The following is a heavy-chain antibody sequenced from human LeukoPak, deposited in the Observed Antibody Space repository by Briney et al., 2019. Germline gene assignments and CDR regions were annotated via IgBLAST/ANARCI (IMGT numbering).Heavy chain of an antibody. CDR1: GGSISSSSYY. Sequence: SETLSLTCTVSGGSISSSSYYWGWIRQPPGKGLEWIGSIYYSGSTYYNPSLQSRVTIYVDTSKNQFSLKLSSVTAADTAVYYCARGDRDWSGYLNWFDPWGQGTLVTVSS. CDR2: IYYSGST. D-gene: IGHD3-3*01. CDR3: ARGDRDWSGYLNWFDP. V-gene: IGHV4-39*01. J-gene: IGHJ5*02.